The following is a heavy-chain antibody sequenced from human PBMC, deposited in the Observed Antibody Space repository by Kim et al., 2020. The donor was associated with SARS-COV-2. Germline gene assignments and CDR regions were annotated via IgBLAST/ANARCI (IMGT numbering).Heavy chain of an antibody. D-gene: IGHD3-9*01. J-gene: IGHJ4*02. V-gene: IGHV3-23*01. Sequence: ADSATGRFTISRDNPRTTLNLQMHSLRAGDTAVYYCAKTRGILTGEYFDYWGQGTLVTVSS. CDR3: AKTRGILTGEYFDY.